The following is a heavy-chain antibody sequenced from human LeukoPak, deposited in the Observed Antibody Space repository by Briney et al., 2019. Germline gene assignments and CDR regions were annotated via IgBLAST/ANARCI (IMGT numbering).Heavy chain of an antibody. J-gene: IGHJ6*02. CDR1: GFTFSTYA. V-gene: IGHV3-23*01. CDR3: AKSRVSYYYGMDV. Sequence: GGSLRLSCAASGFTFSTYAMSWVRQTPGKWLEWLSAISGSGGSTYYADSVKGRFTISRDNSKSTLYLQMNSLRAEDTAVYYCAKSRVSYYYGMDVWGQGTTVTVSS. CDR2: ISGSGGST.